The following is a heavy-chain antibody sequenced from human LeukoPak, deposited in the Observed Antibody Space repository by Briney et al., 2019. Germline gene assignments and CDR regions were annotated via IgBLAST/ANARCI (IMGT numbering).Heavy chain of an antibody. D-gene: IGHD1-26*01. CDR1: GGSISDYY. Sequence: SETLSLTCTVSGGSISDYYWSWIRQRAGKGLEWIGRIYSSGSTTYNPSLKSRVTMSVDTAKNQFSLILSSVTAADTAVYYCARDRWDLGNFDYWGQGTLVTVSS. CDR2: IYSSGST. CDR3: ARDRWDLGNFDY. J-gene: IGHJ4*02. V-gene: IGHV4-4*07.